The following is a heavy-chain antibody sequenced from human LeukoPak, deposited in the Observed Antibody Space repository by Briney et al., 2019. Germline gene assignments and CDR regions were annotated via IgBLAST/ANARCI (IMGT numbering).Heavy chain of an antibody. CDR3: ARQLSLKSNSGSYSSWYFDL. CDR2: IYPGDSDT. Sequence: GESLKISCKGSGYSFTSYWIGLVCQMPGKGLEWMGIIYPGDSDTRYSPSFQGQVTISADKSISTAYLQWSSLQASDTAMYYCARQLSLKSNSGSYSSWYFDLWGRGTLVTVSS. J-gene: IGHJ2*01. V-gene: IGHV5-51*01. D-gene: IGHD1-26*01. CDR1: GYSFTSYW.